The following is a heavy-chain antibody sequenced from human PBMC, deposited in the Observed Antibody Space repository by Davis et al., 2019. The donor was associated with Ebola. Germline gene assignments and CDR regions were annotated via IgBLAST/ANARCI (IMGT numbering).Heavy chain of an antibody. D-gene: IGHD5-24*01. V-gene: IGHV4-59*01. J-gene: IGHJ4*02. Sequence: SETLSLTCTVSGGTISSYYRSWIRQPPGKGLEWIGYIYYSGSTNYNPSLKSRVTISVDTSKNQFPLKLSSVTAADTAVYYCSSAGDGYNLGYYFDYWGQGTLVTVSS. CDR2: IYYSGST. CDR1: GGTISSYY. CDR3: SSAGDGYNLGYYFDY.